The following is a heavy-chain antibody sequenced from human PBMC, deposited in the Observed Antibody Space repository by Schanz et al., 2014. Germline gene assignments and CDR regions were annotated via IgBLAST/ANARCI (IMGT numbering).Heavy chain of an antibody. CDR2: IWYDENNK. CDR1: GFTFSSYG. Sequence: VQLVESGGGLVQPGGSLRLSCAASGFTFSSYGMHWVRQAPGKGLEWVAVIWYDENNKYYADSVKGRFTMSRDNSKNTLYLQMNTLRAEDTAVYYCARDRGYCSGGSCLTFDYWGQGTLVTVSS. J-gene: IGHJ4*02. CDR3: ARDRGYCSGGSCLTFDY. V-gene: IGHV3-33*08. D-gene: IGHD2-15*01.